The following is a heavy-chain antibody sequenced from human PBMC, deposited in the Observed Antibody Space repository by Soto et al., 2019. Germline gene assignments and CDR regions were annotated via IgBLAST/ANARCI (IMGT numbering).Heavy chain of an antibody. J-gene: IGHJ3*02. Sequence: ASVKVSCKASGYTFTSYAMHWVRQAPGQRLEWMGWINAGNGNTKYSQKFQGRVTITRDTSASTAYMELSSLRSEDTAVYYCARVPYYYGSGSYGAFDIWGQGTMVTVSS. D-gene: IGHD3-10*01. CDR1: GYTFTSYA. CDR2: INAGNGNT. V-gene: IGHV1-3*01. CDR3: ARVPYYYGSGSYGAFDI.